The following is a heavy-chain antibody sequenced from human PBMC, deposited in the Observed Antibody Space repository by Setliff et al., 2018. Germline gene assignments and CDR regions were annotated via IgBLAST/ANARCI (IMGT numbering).Heavy chain of an antibody. J-gene: IGHJ4*02. CDR3: ARESRYYYDNLGTLDY. Sequence: PGESLKISCKGSGYSFSNFWIGWVRQMPGKGLEWMGIIYPGDSHTRYSPSFQGQVTMSADKSINTAYLQWSNLKASDTAIYYCARESRYYYDNLGTLDYWGQGTLVTVSS. D-gene: IGHD3-22*01. CDR2: IYPGDSHT. CDR1: GYSFSNFW. V-gene: IGHV5-51*01.